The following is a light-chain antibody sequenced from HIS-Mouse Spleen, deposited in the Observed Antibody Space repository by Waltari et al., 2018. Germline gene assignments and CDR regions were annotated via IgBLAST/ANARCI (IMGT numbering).Light chain of an antibody. J-gene: IGLJ2*01. V-gene: IGLV2-11*01. CDR3: CSYAGSYTLV. Sequence: QSALTQPRPASGSPGQSVTISCTGTSSDVGGYNYVSWYQQHPGKAPKLMIYDVSKRPSGVPDRFSGSKSGNTASLTISGLQAEDEADYYCCSYAGSYTLVFGGGTKLTVL. CDR2: DVS. CDR1: SSDVGGYNY.